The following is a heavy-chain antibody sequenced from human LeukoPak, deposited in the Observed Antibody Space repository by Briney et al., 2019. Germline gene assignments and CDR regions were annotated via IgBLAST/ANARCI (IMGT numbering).Heavy chain of an antibody. CDR1: GFTFSSSA. J-gene: IGHJ6*02. V-gene: IGHV3-30*18. D-gene: IGHD2-2*02. Sequence: GGSLRLSCAASGFTFSSSAMHWVRQAPGKGLEWVAVISYDESKKYYADSVKGRFTISRDNSKNTLYLQMNSLRAEDTAVYYCAKIACSSTSCYRNYYYNMDVWGQGTTVTVSS. CDR3: AKIACSSTSCYRNYYYNMDV. CDR2: ISYDESKK.